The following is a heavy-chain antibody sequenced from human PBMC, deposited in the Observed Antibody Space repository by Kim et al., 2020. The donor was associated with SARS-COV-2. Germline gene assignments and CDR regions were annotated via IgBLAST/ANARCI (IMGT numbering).Heavy chain of an antibody. V-gene: IGHV3-20*04. D-gene: IGHD2-15*01. Sequence: GGSLRLSCVVSGFMFDDYGMSWVRQAPGKGLEWVSAIHWNGGSARYADSVKGRFTISRDNAKNSLYVQMKSLRVEDTALYSCARCRSNYCLGAFDRWGQG. CDR1: GFMFDDYG. CDR2: IHWNGGSA. CDR3: ARCRSNYCLGAFDR. J-gene: IGHJ5*02.